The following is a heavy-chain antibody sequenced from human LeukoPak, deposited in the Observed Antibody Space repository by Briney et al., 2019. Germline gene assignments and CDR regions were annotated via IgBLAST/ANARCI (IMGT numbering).Heavy chain of an antibody. CDR3: ARLAPLLWFGELLASSQGYFDY. CDR2: IDPGDSDT. CDR1: GYSFTNYW. Sequence: LGESLKISCQVSGYSFTNYWIGWVRQMPGKGLEWMGSIDPGDSDTRYSPSFQGQVTISADKSISTAYLQWSSLKASDTAMYYCARLAPLLWFGELLASSQGYFDYWGQGTLVTVSS. J-gene: IGHJ4*02. D-gene: IGHD3-10*01. V-gene: IGHV5-51*01.